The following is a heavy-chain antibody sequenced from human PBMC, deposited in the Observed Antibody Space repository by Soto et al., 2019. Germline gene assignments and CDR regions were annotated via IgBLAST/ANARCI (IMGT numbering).Heavy chain of an antibody. V-gene: IGHV1-18*04. CDR1: GYTFTSYG. CDR3: AREPSSSGWYRNIGGPFDY. D-gene: IGHD6-13*01. Sequence: VASVKVSCKASGYTFTSYGISWVRQAPGQGLEWMGWISAYNGNTNYAQKLQGRVTMTTDTSTSTAYMELRSLRSDDTAVYYCAREPSSSGWYRNIGGPFDYWGQGTLVTVSS. J-gene: IGHJ4*02. CDR2: ISAYNGNT.